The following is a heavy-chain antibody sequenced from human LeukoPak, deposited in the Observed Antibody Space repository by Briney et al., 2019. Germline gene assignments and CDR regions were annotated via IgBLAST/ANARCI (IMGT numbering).Heavy chain of an antibody. CDR3: ASEWEALAAFDI. J-gene: IGHJ3*02. CDR2: IIPIFGTA. CDR1: GGTFSSYA. D-gene: IGHD1-26*01. V-gene: IGHV1-69*13. Sequence: SVKVSCKASGGTFSSYAISWVRQAPGQGLEWMGGIIPIFGTANYAQKFQGRVTITADESTSTAYMELSSLRSEDTAVYYCASEWEALAAFDIWGQGTMVTVSS.